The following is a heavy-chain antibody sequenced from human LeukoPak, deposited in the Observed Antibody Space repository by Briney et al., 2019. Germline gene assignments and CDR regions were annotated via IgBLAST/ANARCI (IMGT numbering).Heavy chain of an antibody. CDR3: AKEPSETILDV. J-gene: IGHJ6*02. V-gene: IGHV3-23*01. CDR1: GFTFSNCA. Sequence: GGSLRLSCAASGFTFSNCAMSWVRQAPGKGLEWVSTIGGNGATTYYADSVKGRFTISRDNSKNTLYLQMNSLRAEDTAVYYCAKEPSETILDVWGQGTTVTVSS. CDR2: IGGNGATT. D-gene: IGHD3-3*01.